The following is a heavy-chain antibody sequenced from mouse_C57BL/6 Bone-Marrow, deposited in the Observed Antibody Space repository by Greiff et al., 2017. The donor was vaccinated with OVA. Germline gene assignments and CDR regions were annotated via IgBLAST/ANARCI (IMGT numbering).Heavy chain of an antibody. V-gene: IGHV5-6*01. CDR2: ISSGGSYT. J-gene: IGHJ2*01. CDR1: GFTFSSYG. D-gene: IGHD1-1*01. CDR3: ARHYYGSFDY. Sequence: EVKVVESGGDLVKPGGSLKLSCAASGFTFSSYGMSWVRQTPDKRLEWVATISSGGSYTYYPDSVKGRFTISRDNAKNTLYLHMSSLKAEDTAMYYGARHYYGSFDYWGQGTTLTVSS.